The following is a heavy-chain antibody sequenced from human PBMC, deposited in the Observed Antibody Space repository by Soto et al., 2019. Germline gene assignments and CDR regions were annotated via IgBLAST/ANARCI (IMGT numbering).Heavy chain of an antibody. CDR3: ARDKGYFDISGYHDAFDF. D-gene: IGHD3-22*01. CDR1: VFTFSSFS. V-gene: IGHV3-21*01. J-gene: IGHJ3*01. CDR2: ISSSGTYI. Sequence: EVQLVESGGGLVKPGESLRLSCVASVFTFSSFSMNWVRQAPGKGLEWVSSISSSGTYIYYADSVRGRFTISRDNAKNSLYLQMNSLRPEDTAVYYCARDKGYFDISGYHDAFDFWGQGTMVTVSS.